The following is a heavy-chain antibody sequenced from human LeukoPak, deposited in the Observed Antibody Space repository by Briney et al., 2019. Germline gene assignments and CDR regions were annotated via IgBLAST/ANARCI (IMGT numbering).Heavy chain of an antibody. CDR1: GDSISSSSSY. J-gene: IGHJ3*02. D-gene: IGHD4-17*01. CDR2: ISSSGSTI. CDR3: ARDAGLRAFDI. V-gene: IGHV3-11*04. Sequence: LSLTCTVSGDSISSSSSYWGWIRQPPGEGLEWVSYISSSGSTIYYADSVKGRFTISRDNAKNSLYLQMNSLRAEDTAVYYCARDAGLRAFDIWGQGTMVTVSS.